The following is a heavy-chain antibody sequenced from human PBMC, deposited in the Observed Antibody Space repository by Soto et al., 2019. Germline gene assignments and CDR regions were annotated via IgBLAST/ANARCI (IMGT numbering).Heavy chain of an antibody. Sequence: SETLSLTCTVSGGSISSGGYYWSWIRHHPGKGLEWIGYIYYSVSTYYNPSLKSRVTISVDTSKNQFSLKLSSVTAADTAVYYCARDTTLGGYYDSSGHYYYYYGTDVWGHGTPVTVSS. CDR3: ARDTTLGGYYDSSGHYYYYYGTDV. CDR2: IYYSVST. D-gene: IGHD3-22*01. CDR1: GGSISSGGYY. V-gene: IGHV4-31*03. J-gene: IGHJ6*02.